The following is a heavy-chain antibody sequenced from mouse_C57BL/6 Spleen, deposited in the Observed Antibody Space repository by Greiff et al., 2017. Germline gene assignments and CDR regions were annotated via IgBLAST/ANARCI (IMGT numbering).Heavy chain of an antibody. CDR1: GYTFTSYW. V-gene: IGHV1-61*01. D-gene: IGHD4-1*01. J-gene: IGHJ3*01. CDR2: IYPSDSET. Sequence: QVQLQQPGAELVRPGSSVKLSCKASGYTFTSYWMDWVKQRPGQGLEWIGNIYPSDSETHYNQKFKDKATLTVDKSSSTAYMQLSSLTSEDSAVYYCARGTGDAWFADWGQGTLVTVSA. CDR3: ARGTGDAWFAD.